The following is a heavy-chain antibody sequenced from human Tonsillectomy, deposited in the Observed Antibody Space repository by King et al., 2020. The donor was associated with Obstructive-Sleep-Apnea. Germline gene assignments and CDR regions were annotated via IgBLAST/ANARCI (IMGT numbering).Heavy chain of an antibody. CDR2: IKSKADGGTI. J-gene: IGHJ6*02. V-gene: IGHV3-15*01. CDR3: TTRGYSYEDYYTMDA. CDR1: GFTFSHAW. Sequence: VQLVESGGGLVKPGGSLRLSCAASGFTFSHAWMNWVRQAPGKGLEWVGRIKSKADGGTIEYAAPVKGRFTISRDDSKETLYLQMNSLKSEDTAVYYCTTRGYSYEDYYTMDAWGQGTTVTVS. D-gene: IGHD5-18*01.